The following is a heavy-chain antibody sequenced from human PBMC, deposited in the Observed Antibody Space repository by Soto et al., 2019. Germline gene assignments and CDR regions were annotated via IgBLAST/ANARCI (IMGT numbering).Heavy chain of an antibody. D-gene: IGHD3-10*01. J-gene: IGHJ5*02. V-gene: IGHV1-3*01. CDR3: ARGRGHSWFDP. CDR1: GYTFTSYA. CDR2: INAGNGNT. Sequence: HVQLVQSGAEVKKPGASVKVSCKASGYTFTSYAMHWVRQAPGQRLEWMGWINAGNGNTKYSQKFQGRVTITRDTSASTAYMELSSLRSEDTAVYYCARGRGHSWFDPWGQGTLVTVSS.